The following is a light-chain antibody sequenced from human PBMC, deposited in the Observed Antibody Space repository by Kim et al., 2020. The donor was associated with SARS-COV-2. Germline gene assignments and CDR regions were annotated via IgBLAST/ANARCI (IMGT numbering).Light chain of an antibody. CDR1: NIGSKS. V-gene: IGLV3-21*04. CDR2: YDS. J-gene: IGLJ3*02. Sequence: YELTQPPSVSVAPGKTARITCGGNNIGSKSVHWYQQKPGQAPVLGIYYDSDRPSGIPERFSGSNSGNTATLTISRVEAGDEADYYCQVWDSSSDHPVFGGGTQLTVL. CDR3: QVWDSSSDHPV.